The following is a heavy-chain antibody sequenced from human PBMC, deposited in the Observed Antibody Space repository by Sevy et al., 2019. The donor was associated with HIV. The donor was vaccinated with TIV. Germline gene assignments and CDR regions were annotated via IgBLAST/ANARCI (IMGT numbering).Heavy chain of an antibody. Sequence: GGSLRLSCAASGFTFSSYGMHWVRQAPGKGLEWVAVISYDGSKKYYADSVKGRFTISRDNSKNTLYLQMNSLRAQDTAVYYCAKDRGWQVVVVPAAIDSWGQGTLVTVSS. J-gene: IGHJ4*02. D-gene: IGHD2-2*01. V-gene: IGHV3-30*18. CDR2: ISYDGSKK. CDR1: GFTFSSYG. CDR3: AKDRGWQVVVVPAAIDS.